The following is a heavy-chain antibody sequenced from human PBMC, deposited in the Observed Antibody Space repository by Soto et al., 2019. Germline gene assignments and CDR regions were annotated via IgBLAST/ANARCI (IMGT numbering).Heavy chain of an antibody. D-gene: IGHD2-2*02. CDR1: GFTFTSSA. Sequence: QMQLVQSGPEVKKPGTSVKVSCKASGFTFTSSAMQWVRQARGQRLEWIGWIVVGSGNTNYAQKFQERVTITRDMSTSKAYMELSSLRSEDTAVYYCAADRYCSSTSCYSYGMDVWGQGTTVTVSS. J-gene: IGHJ6*02. V-gene: IGHV1-58*02. CDR2: IVVGSGNT. CDR3: AADRYCSSTSCYSYGMDV.